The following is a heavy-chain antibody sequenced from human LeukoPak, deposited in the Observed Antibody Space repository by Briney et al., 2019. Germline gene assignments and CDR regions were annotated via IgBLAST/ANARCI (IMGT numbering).Heavy chain of an antibody. CDR3: ARGQRIQLWLQGFDY. CDR2: INHSGST. Sequence: SETLSLTCAVYGGPFSGYYWSWIRQPPGKGLEWIGEINHSGSTNYNPSLKSRVTISVDTSKNQFSLKLSSVTAADTAVYYCARGQRIQLWLQGFDYWGQGTLVTVSS. J-gene: IGHJ4*02. D-gene: IGHD5-18*01. V-gene: IGHV4-34*01. CDR1: GGPFSGYY.